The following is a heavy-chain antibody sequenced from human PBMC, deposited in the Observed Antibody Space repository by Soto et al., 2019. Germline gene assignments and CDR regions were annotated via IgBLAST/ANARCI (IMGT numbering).Heavy chain of an antibody. CDR1: GFTFSSYG. D-gene: IGHD1-26*01. CDR3: AKTHSGSYYYFDY. CDR2: ISYDGSNK. J-gene: IGHJ4*02. Sequence: PGGSLRLSCAASGFTFSSYGMHWVRQAPGKGLEWVAVISYDGSNKYYADSVKGRFTISRDNSKNTLYLQMNSLRAEDTAVYYCAKTHSGSYYYFDYWGQGTLVTVSS. V-gene: IGHV3-30*18.